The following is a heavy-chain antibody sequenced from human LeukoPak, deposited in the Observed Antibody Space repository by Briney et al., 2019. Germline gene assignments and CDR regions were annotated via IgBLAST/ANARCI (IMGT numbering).Heavy chain of an antibody. J-gene: IGHJ4*02. CDR1: GGSFSGYY. CDR3: ARVIRISERSGELDY. V-gene: IGHV4-34*01. CDR2: INHSGST. Sequence: SETLPLTCAVYGGSFSGYYWSWIRQPPGKGLEWIGEINHSGSTNYNPSLKSRVTISVDTSKNQFSLKLSSVTAADTAVYYCARVIRISERSGELDYWGQGTLVTVSS. D-gene: IGHD3-3*01.